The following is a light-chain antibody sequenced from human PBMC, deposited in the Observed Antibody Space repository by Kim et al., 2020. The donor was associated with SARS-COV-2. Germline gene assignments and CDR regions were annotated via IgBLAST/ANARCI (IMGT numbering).Light chain of an antibody. J-gene: IGLJ1*01. V-gene: IGLV3-19*01. Sequence: SSELTQDPAVSVALGETVKITCQGDSLRSYYASWYQQKPGQAPTLVIYDKNERPSGIPDRFSGSSSGDTASLTITGAQAEDEADYFCNSWDGIRNNVYVFGTGTKVTVL. CDR2: DKN. CDR1: SLRSYY. CDR3: NSWDGIRNNVYV.